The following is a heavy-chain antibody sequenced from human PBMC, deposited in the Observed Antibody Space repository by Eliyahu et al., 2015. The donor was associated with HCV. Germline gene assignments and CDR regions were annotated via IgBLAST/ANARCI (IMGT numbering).Heavy chain of an antibody. V-gene: IGHV4-61*02. D-gene: IGHD2-2*01. CDR3: ATTRSIPSPDTLDI. CDR1: GDSISSGSYY. Sequence: QVQLQESGPGLVKPSQTLSLTCTVSGDSISSGSYYWSWIRQPAGKGLEWIGRIYTSGSTNYNPSLKSRVSISVDASKNQFSLKLSSVTAADTAVYYCATTRSIPSPDTLDIWGQGTMVTVSS. CDR2: IYTSGST. J-gene: IGHJ3*02.